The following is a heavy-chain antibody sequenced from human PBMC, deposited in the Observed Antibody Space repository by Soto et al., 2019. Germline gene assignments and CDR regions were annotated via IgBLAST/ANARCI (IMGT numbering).Heavy chain of an antibody. Sequence: EVQLVESGGGLVKPGGSLRLFCAASGFAFSSYTMNWVRQAPGKGLEWVSSISSTSSYIYYADSVKGRFTISRDNAENSLYLQMNSLRAEDTALYYCAREQGGYCVSWGQGTLVTVSS. J-gene: IGHJ5*02. D-gene: IGHD3-22*01. CDR1: GFAFSSYT. V-gene: IGHV3-21*01. CDR3: AREQGGYCVS. CDR2: ISSTSSYI.